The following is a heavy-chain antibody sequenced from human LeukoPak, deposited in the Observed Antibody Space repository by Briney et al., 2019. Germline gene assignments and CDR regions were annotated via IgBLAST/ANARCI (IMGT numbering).Heavy chain of an antibody. Sequence: GGSLRLSCAASGFTFGNSWVHWVRQAPGKGLVWVSLINADGSTTTYADSVEGRFTISRDNARNTLSLQMNSLTIEDTAVYYCVVVVEPPDSDGFDVWGQGTMITVSS. CDR3: VVVVEPPDSDGFDV. CDR2: INADGSTT. CDR1: GFTFGNSW. D-gene: IGHD1-14*01. J-gene: IGHJ3*01. V-gene: IGHV3-74*01.